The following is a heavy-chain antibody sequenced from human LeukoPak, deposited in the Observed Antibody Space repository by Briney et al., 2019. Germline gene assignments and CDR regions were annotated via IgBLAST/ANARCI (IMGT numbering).Heavy chain of an antibody. CDR2: ISAYNGNT. CDR3: ARDLDSGWLDY. V-gene: IGHV1-18*01. J-gene: IGHJ4*02. Sequence: ASVKVSCKASGYTFTSYSITWVRQAPGQGLEWMGWISAYNGNTNYAQKFQGRVTMTRDTSTSTVYMELSSLRSEDTAVYYCARDLDSGWLDYWGQGTLVTVSS. CDR1: GYTFTSYS. D-gene: IGHD6-19*01.